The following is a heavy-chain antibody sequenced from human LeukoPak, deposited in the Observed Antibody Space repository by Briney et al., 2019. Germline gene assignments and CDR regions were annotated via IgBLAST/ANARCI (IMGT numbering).Heavy chain of an antibody. CDR1: GFTFSSYA. CDR2: ISYGGNNK. Sequence: GGSLRLSCAASGFTFSSYAMHWVRQAPGKGLEWVAVISYGGNNKYYADSVRGRFTISRDNSKNTLYLQMNSLRAEDTAVYYCARTAASEYFQHWGQGTLVTVSS. D-gene: IGHD6-25*01. V-gene: IGHV3-30*04. CDR3: ARTAASEYFQH. J-gene: IGHJ1*01.